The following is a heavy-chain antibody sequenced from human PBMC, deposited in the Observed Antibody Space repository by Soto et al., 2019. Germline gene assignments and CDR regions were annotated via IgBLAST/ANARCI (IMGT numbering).Heavy chain of an antibody. CDR2: INPGGSTA. D-gene: IGHD3-10*01. J-gene: IGHJ4*02. V-gene: IGHV1-46*01. CDR3: ARDGGAMVRGVLVALLVDY. Sequence: ASVKVSCKATGYTFTNNYIHWVRQAPGQGLEWMAIINPGGSTATYAQKFQGRVTMTRDTSTSTVYMELSSLRFEDTAVYYCARDGGAMVRGVLVALLVDYSGPGTLVTVSS. CDR1: GYTFTNNY.